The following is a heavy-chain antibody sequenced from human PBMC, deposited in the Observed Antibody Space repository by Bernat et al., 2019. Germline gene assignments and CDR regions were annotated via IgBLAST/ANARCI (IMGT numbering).Heavy chain of an antibody. V-gene: IGHV3-30*18. J-gene: IGHJ4*02. CDR1: GFTFSYYG. CDR2: MSYDGSTQ. D-gene: IGHD6-25*01. Sequence: QVHLVESGGGAVQPGGSLRLSCVASGFTFSYYGMHWVRQAPGKGLEWVAIMSYDGSTQYYADSVKGRFTISRDNSKNTLYLQMNSLRAEDTAVYYCAKDRRIAASLDYWGQGTLVTVSS. CDR3: AKDRRIAASLDY.